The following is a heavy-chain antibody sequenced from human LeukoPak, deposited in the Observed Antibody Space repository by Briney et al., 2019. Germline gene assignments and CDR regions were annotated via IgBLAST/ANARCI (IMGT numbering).Heavy chain of an antibody. CDR2: IYSGGST. Sequence: GGSLRLSCAASGFTVSSNYMSWVRQAPGKGLEWGSVIYSGGSTYYADSVKGRFTISRDNSKNTLYLQMNSLRAEDTAVYYCARVPRGYCSSTSCPLYYYYGMDVWGQGTTVTVSS. D-gene: IGHD2-2*01. V-gene: IGHV3-53*01. CDR1: GFTVSSNY. CDR3: ARVPRGYCSSTSCPLYYYYGMDV. J-gene: IGHJ6*02.